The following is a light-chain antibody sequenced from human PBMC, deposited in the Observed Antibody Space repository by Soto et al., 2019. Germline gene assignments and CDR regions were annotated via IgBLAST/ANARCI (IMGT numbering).Light chain of an antibody. J-gene: IGKJ1*01. V-gene: IGKV1-39*01. CDR3: QQSYSSPPT. Sequence: IQMTQSPWSLSASVEEGVIITCLASQSISNHLNWYQQKPGKAPKLLIFAASSLQSGVPSRFSGSRSGPDFTPTISRLQPEDFATYYCQQSYSSPPTFGQGTKVDI. CDR1: QSISNH. CDR2: AAS.